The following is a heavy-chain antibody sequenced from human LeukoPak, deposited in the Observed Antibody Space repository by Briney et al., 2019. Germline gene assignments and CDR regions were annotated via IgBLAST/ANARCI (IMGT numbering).Heavy chain of an antibody. CDR1: GCTLTELS. Sequence: GASVKFSCKVSGCTLTELSMHWVRQAPGKGLEWMGGFDPEDGETIYAQKFQGRVTMTEDTSTDTAYMELSSLRSEDTAVYYCATEGWSQNTAMVNDYWGQGTLVTVSS. J-gene: IGHJ4*02. V-gene: IGHV1-24*01. D-gene: IGHD5-18*01. CDR3: ATEGWSQNTAMVNDY. CDR2: FDPEDGET.